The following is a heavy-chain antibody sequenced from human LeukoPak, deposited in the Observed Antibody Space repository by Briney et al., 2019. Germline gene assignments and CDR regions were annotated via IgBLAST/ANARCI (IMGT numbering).Heavy chain of an antibody. Sequence: GESLKISCKGSGYNFATYWIGWVRQMPGKGLEWMGVIYPGDSDTRYSPSFQGQVTNSADKSITTANLQWSSLKASDTAMYYCVRGERYSSGWFFDYWGQGTLVTVSS. CDR3: VRGERYSSGWFFDY. J-gene: IGHJ4*02. D-gene: IGHD6-19*01. CDR1: GYNFATYW. V-gene: IGHV5-51*01. CDR2: IYPGDSDT.